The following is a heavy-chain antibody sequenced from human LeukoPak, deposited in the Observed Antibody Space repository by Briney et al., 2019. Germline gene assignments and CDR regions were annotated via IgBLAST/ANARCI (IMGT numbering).Heavy chain of an antibody. J-gene: IGHJ4*02. Sequence: SETLSLTCTVSGGSISSGSYYWSWIRQPAGKGLEWIGRIYTSGSTNYNPSLKSRVTISIDTSKNQFSLKLSSVTAADTAVYFCARGASGLTYDYGVNWGQGTLVTVSS. V-gene: IGHV4-61*02. D-gene: IGHD4-17*01. CDR1: GGSISSGSYY. CDR2: IYTSGST. CDR3: ARGASGLTYDYGVN.